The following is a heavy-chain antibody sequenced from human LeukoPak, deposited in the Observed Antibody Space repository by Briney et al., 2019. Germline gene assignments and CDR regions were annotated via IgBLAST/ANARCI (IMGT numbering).Heavy chain of an antibody. J-gene: IGHJ3*02. V-gene: IGHV1-2*02. CDR2: IDPGSGGT. CDR1: GYTFTDYY. CDR3: AREYYDTSGTKYALDI. Sequence: ASVKVSCKASGYTFTDYYIHWVRQAPGQGLEWVGCIDPGSGGTKYAQKFQGRVTMTRDTSISTAYMEMSSLRSDDTAVYYCAREYYDTSGTKYALDIWGQGPTVTVSS. D-gene: IGHD3-22*01.